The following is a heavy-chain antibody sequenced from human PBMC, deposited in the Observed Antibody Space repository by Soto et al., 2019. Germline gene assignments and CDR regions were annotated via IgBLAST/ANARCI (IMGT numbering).Heavy chain of an antibody. CDR2: ISSSGSTI. V-gene: IGHV3-11*01. J-gene: IGHJ4*02. D-gene: IGHD5-12*01. Sequence: GGSLRLSCAASGFTFSDYYMSWIRQAPGKGLEWVSYISSSGSTIYYADSVKGRFTISRDNAKNSLYLQMNSLRAEDTAVYYCARDPPHIVATISSRRERKNDYWGQGTLVTVSS. CDR3: ARDPPHIVATISSRRERKNDY. CDR1: GFTFSDYY.